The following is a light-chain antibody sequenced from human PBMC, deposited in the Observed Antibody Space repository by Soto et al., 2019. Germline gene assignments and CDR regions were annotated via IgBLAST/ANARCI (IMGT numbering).Light chain of an antibody. J-gene: IGLJ1*01. CDR2: NVS. Sequence: QSALTQPASVSGSPGQSITISCTGTSSDIGDYNYVSWYQQHPGKAPKLLIYNVSNRPSGVSNRFSGSKSGTTASLTISGLHAEDEAYYYCSSYTSSSTPILFGTGTQVTFL. CDR3: SSYTSSSTPIL. V-gene: IGLV2-14*03. CDR1: SSDIGDYNY.